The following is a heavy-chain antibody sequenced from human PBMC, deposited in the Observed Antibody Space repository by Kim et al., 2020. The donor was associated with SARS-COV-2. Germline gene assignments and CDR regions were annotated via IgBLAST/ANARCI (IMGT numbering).Heavy chain of an antibody. D-gene: IGHD6-25*01. V-gene: IGHV1-18*01. J-gene: IGHJ6*02. CDR2: INPYNGNT. Sequence: ASVKVSCKASGYTFSSHGISWVRQAPGQGLEWMGWINPYNGNTNQAQNFQDRVTMTTDTSTSIAYMELSSLTSDDTAVYYCARDHFAATPRQHHYYYGMDVWGQGTTVTVS. CDR1: GYTFSSHG. CDR3: ARDHFAATPRQHHYYYGMDV.